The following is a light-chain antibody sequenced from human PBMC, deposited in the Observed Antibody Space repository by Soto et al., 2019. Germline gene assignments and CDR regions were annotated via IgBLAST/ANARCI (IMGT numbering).Light chain of an antibody. Sequence: DIPMTQSPSTLSASVGDRVTITCRASQSSSSWLAWYQQKPGKVPKLLIYKASSIASGVPSRFSGSGSGTEFTLTISSLQPEDFATYYCQQYESQLPTFGQGTKVEIK. CDR2: KAS. J-gene: IGKJ2*01. CDR3: QQYESQLPT. V-gene: IGKV1-5*03. CDR1: QSSSSW.